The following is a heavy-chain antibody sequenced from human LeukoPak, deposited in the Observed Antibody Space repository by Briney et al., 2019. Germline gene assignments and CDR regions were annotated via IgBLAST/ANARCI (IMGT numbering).Heavy chain of an antibody. CDR2: FDPEDGET. Sequence: ASVKVPCKVSGYTLTELSMHWVRQAPGKGLEWMGGFDPEDGETIYAQNFQGRVTMTEDTSTDTAYMELSSLRSEDTAVYYCATSATVPLDAFDIWGQGTMVTVSS. D-gene: IGHD4-17*01. V-gene: IGHV1-24*01. CDR3: ATSATVPLDAFDI. J-gene: IGHJ3*02. CDR1: GYTLTELS.